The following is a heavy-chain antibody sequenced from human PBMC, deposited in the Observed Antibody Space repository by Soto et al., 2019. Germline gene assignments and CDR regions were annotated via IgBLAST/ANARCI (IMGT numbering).Heavy chain of an antibody. V-gene: IGHV3-23*01. CDR3: ATVHSTSRSFDY. J-gene: IGHJ4*02. Sequence: VPLLESGGGLVQPGGSLRLSCAASGFTFSMSAMSWVRQAPGKGLEWVSTTGLNGRTTYYADSVKGRFTVSRDNSKNTLHLQMNSLRAEDTAVYYCATVHSTSRSFDYWGQGTLVTVSS. CDR1: GFTFSMSA. CDR2: TGLNGRTT. D-gene: IGHD2-2*01.